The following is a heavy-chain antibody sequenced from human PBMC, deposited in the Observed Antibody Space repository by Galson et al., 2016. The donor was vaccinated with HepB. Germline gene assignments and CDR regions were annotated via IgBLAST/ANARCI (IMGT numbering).Heavy chain of an antibody. V-gene: IGHV3-23*01. Sequence: SLRLSCAASGFIFSDYYMSWIRQAPGKGLEWVSYISGSGGSTYFADSVKGRFTISRDNSKNTLYLQMNSLRAEDTAVYFCAKDIRRAAAGLSPFDYWGQGTLVTVSS. CDR1: GFIFSDYY. D-gene: IGHD6-13*01. CDR3: AKDIRRAAAGLSPFDY. J-gene: IGHJ4*02. CDR2: ISGSGGST.